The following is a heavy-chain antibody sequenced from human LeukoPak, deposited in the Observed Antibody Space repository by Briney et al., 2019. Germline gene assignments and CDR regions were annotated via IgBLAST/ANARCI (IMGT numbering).Heavy chain of an antibody. CDR1: GFTFSSYA. V-gene: IGHV3-23*01. CDR3: AKGPTPSTKYNWFDP. J-gene: IGHJ5*02. Sequence: GGSLGLSCAASGFTFSSYAMSWVRQAPGKGLEWVSAISGSGGSTYYADSVKGRFTISRDNSKNTLYLQMNSLRAEDTAVYYCAKGPTPSTKYNWFDPWGQGTLVTVSS. CDR2: ISGSGGST. D-gene: IGHD4-17*01.